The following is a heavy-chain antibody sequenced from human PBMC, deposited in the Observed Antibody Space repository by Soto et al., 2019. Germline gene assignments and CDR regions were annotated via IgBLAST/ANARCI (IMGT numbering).Heavy chain of an antibody. J-gene: IGHJ6*02. Sequence: QVQLVQSGVEVKKPGASVKVSCKASGYIFSDYAINWVRLAPGQGLEWMGWIIPYNDNIKYAEKFQGRVTLTTDTSTNTVYMELRSLTPDDTGVYFCARKPYSHDYGMDVWGQGTSVTVSS. D-gene: IGHD2-21*01. V-gene: IGHV1-18*01. CDR1: GYIFSDYA. CDR2: IIPYNDNI. CDR3: ARKPYSHDYGMDV.